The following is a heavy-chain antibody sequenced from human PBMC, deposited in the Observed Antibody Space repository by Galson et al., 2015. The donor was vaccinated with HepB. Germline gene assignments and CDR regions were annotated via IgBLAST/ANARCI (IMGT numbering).Heavy chain of an antibody. V-gene: IGHV3-21*01. CDR3: AASPPRGDYSNWFDP. CDR1: GFTFSSYS. J-gene: IGHJ5*02. Sequence: SLRLSCAASGFTFSSYSMNWVRQAPGKGLEWVSSISSSSSYIYYADSVKGRFTISRDNAKNSLYLQMNSLRAEDTAVYYCAASPPRGDYSNWFDPWGQGTLVTVSS. D-gene: IGHD4-17*01. CDR2: ISSSSSYI.